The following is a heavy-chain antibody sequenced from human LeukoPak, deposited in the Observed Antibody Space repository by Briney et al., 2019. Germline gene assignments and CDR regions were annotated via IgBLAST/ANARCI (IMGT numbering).Heavy chain of an antibody. Sequence: GGSLRLSCAVSGFRVSDYYMSWVRQAPGKGLEWVSAISGSGGSTYYADSVKGRFTISRDNSKNTLYLQMNSLRAEDTAVYYCAKGAPSSGSYFDSWGQGTLVTVSS. CDR3: AKGAPSSGSYFDS. D-gene: IGHD6-19*01. CDR1: GFRVSDYY. V-gene: IGHV3-23*01. J-gene: IGHJ4*02. CDR2: ISGSGGST.